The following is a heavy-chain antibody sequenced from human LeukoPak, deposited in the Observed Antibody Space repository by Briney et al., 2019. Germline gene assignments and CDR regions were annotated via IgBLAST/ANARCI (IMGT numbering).Heavy chain of an antibody. V-gene: IGHV1-18*01. CDR3: ARGPYGSGSYYKFDY. CDR1: GYTFTSYG. CDR2: ISAYNGNT. Sequence: GASVKVSRKASGYTFTSYGISWVRQAPGQGLEWMGWISAYNGNTNYAQKLQGRVTMTTDTSTSTAYMELRSLRSDDTAVYYCARGPYGSGSYYKFDYWGQGTLVTVSS. D-gene: IGHD3-10*01. J-gene: IGHJ4*02.